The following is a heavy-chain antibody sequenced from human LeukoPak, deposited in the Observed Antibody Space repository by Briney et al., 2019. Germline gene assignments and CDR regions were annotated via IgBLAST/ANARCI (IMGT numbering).Heavy chain of an antibody. CDR1: GFTFSSYS. V-gene: IGHV3-21*01. Sequence: PGGSLRLSCAASGFTFSSYSMNWVRQAPGKGLEWVSSISSSSSYIYYADSVKGRFTISRDNAKNSLYLQMNSLRAEDTAVYYCARVRYCSGGSCYSPFDNWGQGTLVTVSS. CDR2: ISSSSSYI. D-gene: IGHD2-15*01. CDR3: ARVRYCSGGSCYSPFDN. J-gene: IGHJ4*02.